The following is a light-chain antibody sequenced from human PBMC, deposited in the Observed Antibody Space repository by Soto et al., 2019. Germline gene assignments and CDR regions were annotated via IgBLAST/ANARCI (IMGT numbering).Light chain of an antibody. J-gene: IGKJ3*01. Sequence: DIQMTQSPSSLSASVGDRVTITCRASQGISNYLAWYQQKPGKVPKLLIYAASTLQSGVPSRFSGSGSGTDFTLTISSLQPEDVATYYCQKYNSAPPWVFTFGPGTKVDIK. CDR1: QGISNY. CDR3: QKYNSAPPWVFT. V-gene: IGKV1-27*01. CDR2: AAS.